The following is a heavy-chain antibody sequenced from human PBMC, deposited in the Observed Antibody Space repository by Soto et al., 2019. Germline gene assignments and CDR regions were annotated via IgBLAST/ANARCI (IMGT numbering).Heavy chain of an antibody. CDR1: GFTLSTYA. Sequence: EVQLVESGGALVQPGGSLRLSCAASGFTLSTYALHWVRQAPGKGLDYVSAISSNGESRYYAASVKGTFTISRDVSKSTVYLQMGSPTSEDPAVYHCVRLRRGGDGPDFRGQGTRVTVSS. V-gene: IGHV3-64*07. J-gene: IGHJ4*02. CDR3: VRLRRGGDGPDF. CDR2: ISSNGESR. D-gene: IGHD2-21*01.